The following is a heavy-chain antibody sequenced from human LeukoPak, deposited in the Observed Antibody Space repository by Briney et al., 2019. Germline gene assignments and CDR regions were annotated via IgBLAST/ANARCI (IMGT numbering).Heavy chain of an antibody. V-gene: IGHV1-2*02. CDR2: INPNSGGT. CDR3: ARAYYDFWSGPSPVDFDY. J-gene: IGHJ4*02. CDR1: GYTFTGYY. D-gene: IGHD3-3*01. Sequence: ASVKVSCKASGYTFTGYYMHWVRQAPGQGLEWMGWINPNSGGTNYAQKLQGRVTMTRDTSISTAYMELSRLRSDDTAVYYCARAYYDFWSGPSPVDFDYWGQGTLVTVSS.